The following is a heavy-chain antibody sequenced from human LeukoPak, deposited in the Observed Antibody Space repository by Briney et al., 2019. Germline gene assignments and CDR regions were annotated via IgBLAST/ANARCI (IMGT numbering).Heavy chain of an antibody. CDR1: GFTFSTYG. J-gene: IGHJ4*02. CDR3: APGGSAGRDY. CDR2: ISDDGVNK. Sequence: PGRSLRLSCAASGFTFSTYGMHWVRQAPGKGLEWVAVISDDGVNKYYIDSVKGRFTISRDNAKNSLYLQMNSLRAEDTAVYYCAPGGSAGRDYWGQGTLVTVSS. D-gene: IGHD6-13*01. V-gene: IGHV3-30*03.